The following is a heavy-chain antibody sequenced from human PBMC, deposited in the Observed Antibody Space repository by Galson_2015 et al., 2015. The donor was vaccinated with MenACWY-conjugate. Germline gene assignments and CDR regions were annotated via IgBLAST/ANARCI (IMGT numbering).Heavy chain of an antibody. J-gene: IGHJ4*02. V-gene: IGHV3-11*06. CDR3: ASVSPQLGPCFYY. D-gene: IGHD6-13*01. CDR1: GFTFSDYY. CDR2: ISSSSSYT. Sequence: SLRLSCAASGFTFSDYYMSWIRQAPGKGLEWVSYISSSSSYTNYADSVKGRFTISRDNAKNSLYLQMNSLRAEDTAVYYCASVSPQLGPCFYYWGQGTLVTVSS.